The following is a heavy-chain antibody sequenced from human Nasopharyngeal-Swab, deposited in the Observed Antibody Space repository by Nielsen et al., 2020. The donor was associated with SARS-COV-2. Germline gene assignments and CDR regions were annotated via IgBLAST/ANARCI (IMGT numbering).Heavy chain of an antibody. CDR1: GFTFSSNA. D-gene: IGHD6-6*01. CDR3: AKDIAAYISGNWFDP. J-gene: IGHJ5*02. CDR2: ISGSGGST. V-gene: IGHV3-23*01. Sequence: GGSLRLSCAASGFTFSSNAMSGVRQAPGKGLEWVSAISGSGGSTYYADSVKGRFTISRDNSKNTLYLQMNSLRAEDTAVYYCAKDIAAYISGNWFDPWGQGTLVTVSS.